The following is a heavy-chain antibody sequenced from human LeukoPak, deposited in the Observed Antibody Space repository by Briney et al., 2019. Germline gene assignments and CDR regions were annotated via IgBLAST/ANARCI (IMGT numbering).Heavy chain of an antibody. CDR3: ARMYCTSGRCYEPNY. V-gene: IGHV3-33*01. Sequence: GGSLRLSCAASGFIFSTYGMQWVRQAPGKGLEWVAIIWFDGSNKYYSDSVKGRFTIARDNSKNTVYLQMNSLRAEDTAVYYCARMYCTSGRCYEPNYWGQGTLVAVSS. J-gene: IGHJ4*02. CDR2: IWFDGSNK. CDR1: GFIFSTYG. D-gene: IGHD2-2*01.